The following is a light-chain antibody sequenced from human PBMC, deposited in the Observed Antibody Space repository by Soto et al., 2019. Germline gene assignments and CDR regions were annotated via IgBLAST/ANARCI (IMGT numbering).Light chain of an antibody. CDR3: QQYNNWHPIT. V-gene: IGKV3-15*01. J-gene: IGKJ5*01. Sequence: EIVMTQSPASLSGSPGERATLSCRASQSVSSKLAWYQQKPGQAPRLLIYGSSTRATDIPARFSGSGSGTEFTLTISSLQYEDFAVYYCQQYNNWHPITFGQGTRLEIK. CDR1: QSVSSK. CDR2: GSS.